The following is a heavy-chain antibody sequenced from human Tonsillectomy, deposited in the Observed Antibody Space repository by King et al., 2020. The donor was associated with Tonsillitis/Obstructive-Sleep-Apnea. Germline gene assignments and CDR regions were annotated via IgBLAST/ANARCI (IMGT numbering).Heavy chain of an antibody. Sequence: VQLVESGGGVVQPGRSLRLSCAASGFTFSNYAVHWVRQAPGKGLEWVAVISYDGSKKFYADSVKGRFTISRDNSKNTLYLQMNSLRAEDTAVYYCARSCYYFSHFAYWGQGTLVTVSS. V-gene: IGHV3-30*04. J-gene: IGHJ4*02. CDR1: GFTFSNYA. CDR3: ARSCYYFSHFAY. CDR2: ISYDGSKK. D-gene: IGHD3-22*01.